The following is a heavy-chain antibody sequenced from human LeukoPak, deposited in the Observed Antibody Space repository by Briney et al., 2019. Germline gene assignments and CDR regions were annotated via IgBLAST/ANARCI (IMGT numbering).Heavy chain of an antibody. J-gene: IGHJ4*02. D-gene: IGHD5-24*01. Sequence: GGSLRLSCAASGFTFSSYSMNWVRQAPGTGLEWVSSISSSTNYIYYADSVKGRFTISRDNAKNSLYLQMNSLRAEDTAVYYCARGRDGSQSPIDDWGQGTLVTVSS. CDR1: GFTFSSYS. CDR2: ISSSTNYI. CDR3: ARGRDGSQSPIDD. V-gene: IGHV3-21*01.